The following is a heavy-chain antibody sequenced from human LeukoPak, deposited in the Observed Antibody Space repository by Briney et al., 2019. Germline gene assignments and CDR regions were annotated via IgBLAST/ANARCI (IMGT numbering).Heavy chain of an antibody. CDR1: GYTFTSYY. J-gene: IGHJ4*02. Sequence: SVKVSCKASGYTFTSYYMHWVRQAPGQGLEWMGGIIPIFGTANYAQKFQGRVTITTDESTSTAYMELSSLRSEDTAVYYCAAGGNSPLDYWGQGTLVTVSS. CDR3: AAGGNSPLDY. V-gene: IGHV1-69*05. D-gene: IGHD4-23*01. CDR2: IIPIFGTA.